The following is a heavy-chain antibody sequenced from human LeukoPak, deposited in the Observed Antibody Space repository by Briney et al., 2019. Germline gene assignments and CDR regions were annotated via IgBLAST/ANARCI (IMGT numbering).Heavy chain of an antibody. Sequence: GGSLRLSCAAPGFTFSSYWMTWVRQAPGKGLEWVANIKQDGSEKYYVDSVKGRITISRDNAKNSLYLQMNSLRAEDTAVYYCARTHPFDYWGQGTLVTVSS. CDR1: GFTFSSYW. J-gene: IGHJ4*02. CDR2: IKQDGSEK. CDR3: ARTHPFDY. V-gene: IGHV3-7*03.